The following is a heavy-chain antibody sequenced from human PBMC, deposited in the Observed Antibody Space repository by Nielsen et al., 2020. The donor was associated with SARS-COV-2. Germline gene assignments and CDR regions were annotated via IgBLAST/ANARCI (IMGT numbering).Heavy chain of an antibody. D-gene: IGHD5-24*01. CDR1: GYSFTSYW. CDR2: IFPADSDT. Sequence: KVSCKGSGYSFTSYWIGWVRQMPGKGLEWMGIIFPADSDTKYSPSFQGQVTISADKSISTAYLQWSSLKASDTAMYYCARLRAGYNLDFDSWGQGTLVIVSS. J-gene: IGHJ4*02. CDR3: ARLRAGYNLDFDS. V-gene: IGHV5-51*01.